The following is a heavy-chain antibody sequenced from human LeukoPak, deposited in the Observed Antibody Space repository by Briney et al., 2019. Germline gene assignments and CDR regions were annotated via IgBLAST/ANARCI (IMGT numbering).Heavy chain of an antibody. CDR1: GFSFSNYV. J-gene: IGHJ3*02. CDR3: AKEGNGGDDAFDI. V-gene: IGHV3-30*18. CDR2: ISNDGSPK. D-gene: IGHD2-21*01. Sequence: GGSLRLSCAASGFSFSNYVMHWVRQVPGKGLEWVAFISNDGSPKHYADSVKGRFTISRDNSKNTLYLQMDSLRAEDTAVYYCAKEGNGGDDAFDIWGQGTVVIVSS.